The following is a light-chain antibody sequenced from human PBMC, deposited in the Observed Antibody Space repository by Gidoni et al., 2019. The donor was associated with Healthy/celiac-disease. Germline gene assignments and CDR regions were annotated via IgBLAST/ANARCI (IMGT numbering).Light chain of an antibody. CDR2: AAS. V-gene: IGKV1-39*01. Sequence: DIQMTQPPSSLSAAVGDSVTITCRASQSISSYINWYQQKPGKAPKLLIYAASSLQSGVPSRFSGSGSGTDFTLTISSLQPEDFATDYCQQSYSTPSTFGPGTKVEIK. J-gene: IGKJ3*01. CDR3: QQSYSTPST. CDR1: QSISSY.